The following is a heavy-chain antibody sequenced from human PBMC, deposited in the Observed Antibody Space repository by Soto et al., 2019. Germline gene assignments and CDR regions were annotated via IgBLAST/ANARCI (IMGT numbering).Heavy chain of an antibody. CDR2: INHSGRV. CDR1: GGSFSGHS. Sequence: SETLSLTCAVYGGSFSGHSWTWIRQSPGKGLEWIGDINHSGRVNYSPSLKSRVTISLDTSKNQFPLTLSAVTAADTAMYYCSTRAYDTNGYYRFDPWGQGTLVTVSS. J-gene: IGHJ5*01. D-gene: IGHD3-22*01. CDR3: STRAYDTNGYYRFDP. V-gene: IGHV4-34*01.